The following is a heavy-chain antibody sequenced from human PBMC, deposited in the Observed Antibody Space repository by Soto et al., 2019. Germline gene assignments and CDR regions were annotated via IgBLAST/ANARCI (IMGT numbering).Heavy chain of an antibody. CDR1: GFTFSGSV. CDR2: IRSKGNNYAT. J-gene: IGHJ4*02. V-gene: IGHV3-73*01. CDR3: ARGHTILEY. Sequence: PGESLKISCAASGFTFSGSVMHWVRQASGKGLEWIGRIRSKGNNYATAYAASVKGRFTISRDNAKNSLYLQMSSLRAEDTAVYYCARGHTILEYWGRGTLVTVSS. D-gene: IGHD3-10*01.